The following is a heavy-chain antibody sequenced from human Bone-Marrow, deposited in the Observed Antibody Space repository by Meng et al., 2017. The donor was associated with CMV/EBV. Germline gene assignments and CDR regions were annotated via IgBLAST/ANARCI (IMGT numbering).Heavy chain of an antibody. J-gene: IGHJ4*02. V-gene: IGHV3-7*01. CDR2: IKQDGTEK. CDR3: ARDPVVSGDYYFDY. Sequence: GESLKISCAASGFIFSSYWMSWVRQAPGKGLEWVAHIKQDGTEKYYVDSVKGRFTIYRDNTKNSLYLQMNSLRAEDTAVYYCARDPVVSGDYYFDYWGQGKLVTVSS. CDR1: GFIFSSYW. D-gene: IGHD2-15*01.